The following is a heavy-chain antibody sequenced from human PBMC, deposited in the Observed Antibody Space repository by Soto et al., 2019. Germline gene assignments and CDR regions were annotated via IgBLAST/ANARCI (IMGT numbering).Heavy chain of an antibody. D-gene: IGHD3-10*01. Sequence: EVHLVESGGGLVQSGGSLRLSCAASGFTFSSYWMHWVRQAPGKGLVWVSRIKGDGISTNYADSVKGRFTISRDNAKDTMFLQMNGLSADDTPVYYCARGAMGNYYNDYWGLGTLVTVSS. J-gene: IGHJ4*02. CDR1: GFTFSSYW. CDR3: ARGAMGNYYNDY. V-gene: IGHV3-74*01. CDR2: IKGDGIST.